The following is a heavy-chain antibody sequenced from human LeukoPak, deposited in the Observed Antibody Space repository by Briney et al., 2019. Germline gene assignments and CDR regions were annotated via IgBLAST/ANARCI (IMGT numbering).Heavy chain of an antibody. CDR1: GFTFSSYG. Sequence: PGGSLRLSCAASGFTFSSYGMHWVRQAPGKGLEWVAFIRYDGSNKYYADSVKGRFTISRDNSKNTLYLQMNSLRAEDTAVYYCAKDSGWESSGWKWIDYWGQGTLVTVSS. D-gene: IGHD6-19*01. J-gene: IGHJ4*02. CDR2: IRYDGSNK. V-gene: IGHV3-30*02. CDR3: AKDSGWESSGWKWIDY.